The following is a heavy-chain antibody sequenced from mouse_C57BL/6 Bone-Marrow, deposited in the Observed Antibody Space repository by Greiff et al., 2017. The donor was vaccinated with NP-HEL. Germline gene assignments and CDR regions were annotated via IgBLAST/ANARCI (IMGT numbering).Heavy chain of an antibody. CDR3: ARLTGTSGPYYFDY. V-gene: IGHV1-82*01. CDR2: IYPGDGDT. J-gene: IGHJ2*01. D-gene: IGHD4-1*01. Sequence: QVQLQQSGPELVKPGASVKISCKASGYAFSSSWMNWVKQRPGKGLEWIGRIYPGDGDTNYNGKFKGKATLTVDTSSSTAYMQLSSLTSEDSAVYYCARLTGTSGPYYFDYWGQGTTLTVSS. CDR1: GYAFSSSW.